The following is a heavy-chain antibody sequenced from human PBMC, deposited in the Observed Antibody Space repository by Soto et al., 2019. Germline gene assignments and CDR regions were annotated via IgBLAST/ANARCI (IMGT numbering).Heavy chain of an antibody. D-gene: IGHD2-8*01. J-gene: IGHJ6*02. Sequence: ASVKVSCKASGYTFTRYGISWVRQAPGQGLEWMGWISGYNGDTNYAQKFQDRVSMTIDTSTGTAYMELRSLTSDDTPIYYCAKNGQPPYYYYGLDVWGQGTKVTVS. CDR3: AKNGQPPYYYYGLDV. V-gene: IGHV1-18*01. CDR2: ISGYNGDT. CDR1: GYTFTRYG.